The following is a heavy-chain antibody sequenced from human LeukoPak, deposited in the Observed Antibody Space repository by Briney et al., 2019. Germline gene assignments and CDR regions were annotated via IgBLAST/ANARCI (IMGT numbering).Heavy chain of an antibody. CDR2: ISYDGSNK. Sequence: GRSLRLSCAASGFTFSSYAMHWVRQAPGKGLEWVAVISYDGSNKYYADSVKGRFTISRDNSKNTLYLQMNSLRAEATAVYYCARGGMAAAGTYYYYGMDVWGQGTTVTVSS. CDR3: ARGGMAAAGTYYYYGMDV. D-gene: IGHD6-13*01. CDR1: GFTFSSYA. V-gene: IGHV3-30*04. J-gene: IGHJ6*02.